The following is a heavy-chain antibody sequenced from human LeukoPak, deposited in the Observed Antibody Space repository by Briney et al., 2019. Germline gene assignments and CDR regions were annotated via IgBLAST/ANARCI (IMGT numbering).Heavy chain of an antibody. V-gene: IGHV3-23*01. CDR1: GFTFSSYA. Sequence: GGSLRLSCAASGFTFSSYAMSWVRQAPGKGLEWVSAISGSGGSTDYADSVKGRFTISRDNAKNTLYLQMNSLRAEDTAVYYCAKVHPGIRLWLGFFDYWGQGTLVTVSS. CDR2: ISGSGGST. D-gene: IGHD3-10*01. J-gene: IGHJ4*02. CDR3: AKVHPGIRLWLGFFDY.